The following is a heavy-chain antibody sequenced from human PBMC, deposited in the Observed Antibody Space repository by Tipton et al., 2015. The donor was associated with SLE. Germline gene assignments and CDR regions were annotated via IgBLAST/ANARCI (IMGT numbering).Heavy chain of an antibody. Sequence: GLVKPSETLSLTCNVSGGSISSGRYYWAWIRLPPGKGLEWIGSILYSGSTYYNPSLKSRVTISVDTSKNQFSLNLSSVTAADTAVYYCARGMVTWRGAILGVDVWGQGTTVNVSS. CDR1: GGSISSGRYY. D-gene: IGHD2-21*02. J-gene: IGHJ6*02. CDR3: ARGMVTWRGAILGVDV. V-gene: IGHV4-39*07. CDR2: ILYSGST.